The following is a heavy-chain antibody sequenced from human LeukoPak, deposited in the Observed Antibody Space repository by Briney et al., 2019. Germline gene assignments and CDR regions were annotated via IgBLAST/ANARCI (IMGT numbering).Heavy chain of an antibody. CDR1: GYTFTSYG. CDR2: ISAYNGNT. J-gene: IGHJ3*02. V-gene: IGHV1-18*01. CDR3: ARDYDYVWGSYRYSNDAFDI. D-gene: IGHD3-16*02. Sequence: GASVKVSCKASGYTFTSYGISWVRQAPGQGLEWMGWISAYNGNTNYAQKLQGRVTMTTDTSTSTAYMELRSLRSDDTAVYYCARDYDYVWGSYRYSNDAFDIWGQGTMVTVSS.